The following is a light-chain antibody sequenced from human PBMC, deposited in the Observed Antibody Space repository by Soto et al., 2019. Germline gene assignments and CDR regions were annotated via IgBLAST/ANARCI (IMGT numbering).Light chain of an antibody. CDR2: SAS. Sequence: EIVMTQSPATLSVSPGGRATLSCRASQSISDTLAWYQQKPGQAPRLLIYSASRGATGFPARFSGSGSGTDFTLTISSLQSEDFAVYYCQQYNRWPPITFGQGTRLEIK. CDR3: QQYNRWPPIT. V-gene: IGKV3-15*01. CDR1: QSISDT. J-gene: IGKJ5*01.